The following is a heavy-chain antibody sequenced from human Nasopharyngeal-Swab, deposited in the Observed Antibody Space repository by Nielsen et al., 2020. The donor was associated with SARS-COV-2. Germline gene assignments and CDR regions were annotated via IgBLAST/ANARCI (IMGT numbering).Heavy chain of an antibody. CDR2: ISGSGGST. J-gene: IGHJ4*02. CDR3: AKFLTMTDY. CDR1: GFTFSSYA. V-gene: IGHV3-23*01. Sequence: GESLKISCAASGFTFSSYAMSWVRQAPGKGLEWVSAISGSGGSTYYADSVKGRFTISRDNSKNTLYLQMNSLRAEDTAVYYCAKFLTMTDYWGQGTLVTVSP. D-gene: IGHD3-22*01.